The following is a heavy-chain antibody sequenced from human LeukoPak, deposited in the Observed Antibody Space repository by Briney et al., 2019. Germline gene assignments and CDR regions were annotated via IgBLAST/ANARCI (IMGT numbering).Heavy chain of an antibody. D-gene: IGHD2-15*01. CDR2: INPNIGGT. V-gene: IGHV1-2*02. Sequence: ASVKVSCKASGYTFTGYYMHWVRQAPGQGLEWMGWINPNIGGTNYAQKFQGRVTMTRDTSISTAYMELSRLRSDDTAVYYCARDRGVDYCSGGSCSHYYYYMDVWGKGTTVTISS. J-gene: IGHJ6*03. CDR1: GYTFTGYY. CDR3: ARDRGVDYCSGGSCSHYYYYMDV.